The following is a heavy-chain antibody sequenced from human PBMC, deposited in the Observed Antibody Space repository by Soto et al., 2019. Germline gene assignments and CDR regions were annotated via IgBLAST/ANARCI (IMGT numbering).Heavy chain of an antibody. CDR1: NGSINNYY. CDR3: ARAPRDAIPDY. Sequence: SETLSLTGTVSNGSINNYYGTWIRQSPGKGLEWIGFVYYSGTTNYNPSLKSRVTISLHTSKSQFSLRLSSVTAADTAVYYCARAPRDAIPDYWGQGTLVTVSS. V-gene: IGHV4-59*01. D-gene: IGHD2-2*01. J-gene: IGHJ4*02. CDR2: VYYSGTT.